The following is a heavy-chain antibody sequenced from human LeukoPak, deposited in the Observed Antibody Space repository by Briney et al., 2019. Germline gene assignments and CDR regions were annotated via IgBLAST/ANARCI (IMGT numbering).Heavy chain of an antibody. V-gene: IGHV2-5*02. CDR3: AHSGGSGSYYTIPFDF. J-gene: IGHJ4*02. Sequence: SGPTLSQPRPTLTLTCTFSGFGVGTRGGGGGWIRQPPVKAVEWITLNHWDEDKRYSPSLKSRLTITKDTSKNQVVLTITNMDPVDTATYYCAHSGGSGSYYTIPFDFWGRGTLVTVSS. CDR2: NHWDEDK. CDR1: GFGVGTRGGG. D-gene: IGHD3-10*01.